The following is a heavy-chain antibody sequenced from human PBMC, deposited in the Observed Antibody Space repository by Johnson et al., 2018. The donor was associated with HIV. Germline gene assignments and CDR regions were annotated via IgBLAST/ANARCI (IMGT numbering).Heavy chain of an antibody. V-gene: IGHV3-66*01. CDR2: IYSGGTT. CDR1: GFTVSSNY. J-gene: IGHJ3*02. Sequence: VQLVESGGGLVQPGGSLRLSCAASGFTVSSNYMSWVRQAPGKGLEWVSVIYSGGTTYYAESVKGRFVISSDNSKNTLYLQRNSLRAEDTAVYYSAKDGDYDSLPLGDAFDIWGQGKMVTISS. D-gene: IGHD3-9*01. CDR3: AKDGDYDSLPLGDAFDI.